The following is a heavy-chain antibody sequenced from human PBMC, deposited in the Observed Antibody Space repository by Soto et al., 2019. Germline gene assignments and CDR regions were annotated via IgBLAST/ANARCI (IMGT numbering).Heavy chain of an antibody. CDR3: ARGGQPQAATPNFDY. V-gene: IGHV1-8*01. J-gene: IGHJ4*02. D-gene: IGHD6-13*01. Sequence: ASVKVSCKTSGYTFTSYDINWVRQATGQGLEWMGWMNPNSGNTGYAQKFQGRVSMTRSTSISTAYMELSSLTSEDSAVYYCARGGQPQAATPNFDYGGQETLATVPS. CDR1: GYTFTSYD. CDR2: MNPNSGNT.